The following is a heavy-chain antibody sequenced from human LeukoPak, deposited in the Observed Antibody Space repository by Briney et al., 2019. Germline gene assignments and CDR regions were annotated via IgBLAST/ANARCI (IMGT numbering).Heavy chain of an antibody. CDR2: TYYRSKWYN. D-gene: IGHD3/OR15-3a*01. Sequence: SQTLSLTCAISGDSVSSNSAAWNWIRQSPSRGLEWLGRTYYRSKWYNDYAVSVKSRITINPDTSKNQFSLQLNSVTPEDTAVYYCARGVVGPSSGLGPVHVEKNWFDPWGQGTLVTVSS. V-gene: IGHV6-1*01. J-gene: IGHJ5*02. CDR3: ARGVVGPSSGLGPVHVEKNWFDP. CDR1: GDSVSSNSAA.